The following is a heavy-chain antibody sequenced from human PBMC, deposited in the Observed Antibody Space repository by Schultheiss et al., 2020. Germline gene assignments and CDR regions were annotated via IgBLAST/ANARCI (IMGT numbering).Heavy chain of an antibody. CDR3: TTVPNSWNYLVFDF. J-gene: IGHJ4*02. D-gene: IGHD1-7*01. CDR1: GFTFSSYA. V-gene: IGHV3-23*01. CDR2: ISCSGGST. Sequence: GGSLRLSCAASGFTFSSYAMRWVRQAPGKGLEWVSAISCSGGSTYYADSVKGRFTISRDNSKNTLYLQMNSLRAEDTAVYYCTTVPNSWNYLVFDFWGQGTMVTVSS.